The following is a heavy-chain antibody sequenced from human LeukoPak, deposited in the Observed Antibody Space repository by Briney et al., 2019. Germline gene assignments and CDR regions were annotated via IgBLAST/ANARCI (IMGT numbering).Heavy chain of an antibody. V-gene: IGHV1-69*04. J-gene: IGHJ4*02. CDR1: GGTFSSYA. Sequence: SVKVSCKASGGTFSSYAISWVRQAPGQGLEWMGRIIPILGIANYAQKFQGRVTITADKSTSTAYMELSSLRSEDTAVYYCARGIGRGCPDYWGQGTLVTVSS. CDR2: IIPILGIA. CDR3: ARGIGRGCPDY. D-gene: IGHD6-19*01.